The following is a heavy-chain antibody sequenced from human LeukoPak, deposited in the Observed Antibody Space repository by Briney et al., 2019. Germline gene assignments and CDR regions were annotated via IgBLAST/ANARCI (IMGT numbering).Heavy chain of an antibody. Sequence: GGSLRLSCAASGFIFSSYGMHWVRQAPGKGLEWVAFIRYDGSNKYYADSVKGRFTISRDNSKNTLYLQMNSLRAEDTAVYYCAKGNDYGDYEAFDYWGQGTLVTVSS. V-gene: IGHV3-30*02. J-gene: IGHJ4*02. D-gene: IGHD4-17*01. CDR1: GFIFSSYG. CDR3: AKGNDYGDYEAFDY. CDR2: IRYDGSNK.